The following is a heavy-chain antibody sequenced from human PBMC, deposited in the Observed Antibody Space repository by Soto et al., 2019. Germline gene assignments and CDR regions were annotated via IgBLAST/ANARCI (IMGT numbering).Heavy chain of an antibody. CDR2: IFYTGTS. CDR1: AGSISGGGYY. Sequence: PSETRSLSSNLSAGSISGGGYYCSWIRQQPRQGLEWIGYIFYTGTSYYNYNSSLKSRLFMSLDTSKNNFYLKLTPVTAADTAVYYCARTRGSSFFDFWGPGTLVTVS. D-gene: IGHD2-15*01. CDR3: ARTRGSSFFDF. J-gene: IGHJ4*02. V-gene: IGHV4-31*03.